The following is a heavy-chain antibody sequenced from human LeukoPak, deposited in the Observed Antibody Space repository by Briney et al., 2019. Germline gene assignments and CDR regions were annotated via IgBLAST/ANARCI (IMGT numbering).Heavy chain of an antibody. V-gene: IGHV3-64D*09. CDR2: ITNNGVST. J-gene: IGHJ4*02. Sequence: GGSLRLSCAASGFTFSSYSMNWVRQAPGKGLEYVSVITNNGVSTYYADSVKGRFTISRDNSKSTLYLQMSSLRAEDTAMYYCATNWNCDYWGQGTLVTVSS. D-gene: IGHD1-1*01. CDR3: ATNWNCDY. CDR1: GFTFSSYS.